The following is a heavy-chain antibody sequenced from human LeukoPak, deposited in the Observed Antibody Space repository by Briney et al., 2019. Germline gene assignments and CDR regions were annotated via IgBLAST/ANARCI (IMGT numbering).Heavy chain of an antibody. D-gene: IGHD5-18*01. V-gene: IGHV4-4*07. CDR1: GGSVSNYY. J-gene: IGHJ4*02. CDR3: ARGRWKAGMDTPYYFDY. Sequence: SETLSLTCTVSGGSVSNYYWTWIHQPAGKGLEWIGRTHNSGSTNYNPSLKSRVTMSVDTSKDQFYLKLSSVTAADTAVYYCARGRWKAGMDTPYYFDYWGQGTLVTVSS. CDR2: THNSGST.